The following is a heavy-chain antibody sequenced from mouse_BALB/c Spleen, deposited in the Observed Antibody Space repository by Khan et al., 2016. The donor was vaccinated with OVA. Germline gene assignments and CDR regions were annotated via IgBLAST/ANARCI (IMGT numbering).Heavy chain of an antibody. CDR2: INPVSDYT. J-gene: IGHJ3*01. CDR1: GYTFTSYT. CDR3: AKEGAYYRSDGWFAY. V-gene: IGHV1-4*01. D-gene: IGHD2-14*01. Sequence: QVQLKQSGAELTRPGASVKMSCKASGYTFTSYTMHWVKQRPGQGLEWIGYINPVSDYTNYNQNFKDKATLTADKSYSTAYMQLRSLTSEDSAFYYCAKEGAYYRSDGWFAYWGQGTLVTVST.